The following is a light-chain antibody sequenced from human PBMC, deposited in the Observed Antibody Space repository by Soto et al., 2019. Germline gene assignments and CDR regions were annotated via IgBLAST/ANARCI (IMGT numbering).Light chain of an antibody. CDR3: QQSYTTPRT. CDR1: QSISTL. CDR2: AAS. Sequence: DIQMTQSPSYLSASVGDRVSVTCRASQSISTLLNWYQQRPGEAPKLLIYAASSLQSGVPSRFSGSGSGADFTLTIGSLQPEDFATYYCQQSYTTPRTFGQGTKVEVK. J-gene: IGKJ1*01. V-gene: IGKV1-39*01.